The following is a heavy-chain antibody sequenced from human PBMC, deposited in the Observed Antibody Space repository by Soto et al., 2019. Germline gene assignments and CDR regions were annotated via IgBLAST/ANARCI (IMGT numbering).Heavy chain of an antibody. D-gene: IGHD6-13*01. Sequence: PGGSLRLSCAASGVTVSSNYMSWVRQAPGKGLDWVSVIYSGGGTDYADSVRGRFSISRDNSKNTLYLEMNSLRVEDTAVYYCATDPRYSSSWYGYFFGLDVWGQGTTVTVSS. J-gene: IGHJ6*02. V-gene: IGHV3-53*01. CDR1: GVTVSSNY. CDR2: IYSGGGT. CDR3: ATDPRYSSSWYGYFFGLDV.